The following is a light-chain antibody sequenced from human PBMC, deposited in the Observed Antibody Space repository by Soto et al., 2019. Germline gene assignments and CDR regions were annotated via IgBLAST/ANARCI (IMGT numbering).Light chain of an antibody. CDR2: AAS. Sequence: DIPMTHAPSTLSASVGDIFTITLRASQSISSYLNWYQQKPGKAPKLLIYAASSLQSGVPSRFSGSGSGTDSTLTISSLQPEDFATYYCQQSYSTPPTFGQGTRLEIK. CDR3: QQSYSTPPT. V-gene: IGKV1-39*01. CDR1: QSISSY. J-gene: IGKJ5*01.